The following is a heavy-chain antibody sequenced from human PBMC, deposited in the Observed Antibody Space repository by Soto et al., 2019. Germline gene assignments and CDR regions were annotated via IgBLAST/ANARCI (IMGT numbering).Heavy chain of an antibody. D-gene: IGHD3-16*02. J-gene: IGHJ4*02. Sequence: QVQLVESGGGVDQPGRSLRLSCAASGFTFSSYGMHWVRQAPGKGLEWVAVIWYDGSNKYYADSVKGRFTISRDNSKNTLYLQMNSLRAEDTAVYYCARWHDYVWGSYRYTALDYWGQGTLVTVSS. V-gene: IGHV3-33*01. CDR1: GFTFSSYG. CDR2: IWYDGSNK. CDR3: ARWHDYVWGSYRYTALDY.